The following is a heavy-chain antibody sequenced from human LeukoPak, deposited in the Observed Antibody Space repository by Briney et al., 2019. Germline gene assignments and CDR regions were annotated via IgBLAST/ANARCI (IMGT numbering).Heavy chain of an antibody. CDR1: GFTFSSYS. J-gene: IGHJ5*02. CDR3: ARDRITMIVVAHNWFDP. D-gene: IGHD3-22*01. CDR2: ISSSSYI. V-gene: IGHV3-21*01. Sequence: GGSLRLSCAASGFTFSSYSMNWVRQAPGKGLEWVSSISSSSYIYYADSVKGRFTISRDNAKNSLYLQMNSLRAEDTAVYYCARDRITMIVVAHNWFDPWGQGTLVTVSS.